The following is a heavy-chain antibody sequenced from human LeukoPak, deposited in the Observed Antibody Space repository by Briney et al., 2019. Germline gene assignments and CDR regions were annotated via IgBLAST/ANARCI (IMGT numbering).Heavy chain of an antibody. CDR2: ISSSGSTI. D-gene: IGHD2-2*01. V-gene: IGHV3-11*04. CDR3: GRDRDCSSTSCYRRWGSMHV. Sequence: NPGGSLRLSCAASGFTFSDYYMSWIRQAPGKGLEWVSYISSSGSTIYYADSVKGRFTIYRDNAQNTLYLQMKSQRAEDTAGYYCGRDRDCSSTSCYRRWGSMHVWGTRTTVTVSS. CDR1: GFTFSDYY. J-gene: IGHJ6*04.